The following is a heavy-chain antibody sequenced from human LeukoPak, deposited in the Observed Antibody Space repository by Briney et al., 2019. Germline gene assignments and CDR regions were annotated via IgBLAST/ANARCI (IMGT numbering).Heavy chain of an antibody. CDR2: IKQDGSEK. J-gene: IGHJ6*02. CDR3: AREERESGGWDV. Sequence: PGGSLRLSCAASRFTFSNYWMSWVRQAPGKGLEWVANIKQDGSEKNYVGSVKGRFTISRDNAKNSLYLQMNSLRVEDTAVYYCAREERESGGWDVWGQGTTATVSS. V-gene: IGHV3-7*04. CDR1: RFTFSNYW. D-gene: IGHD1-1*01.